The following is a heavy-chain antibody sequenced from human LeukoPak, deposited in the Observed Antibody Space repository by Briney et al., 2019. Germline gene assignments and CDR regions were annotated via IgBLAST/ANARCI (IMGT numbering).Heavy chain of an antibody. CDR2: INPNSGGT. D-gene: IGHD5-12*01. Sequence: SVRVSCKASGYTFTGYYMHWVRQAPGQGLEWMGWINPNSGGTNYAQKVQGRVTMTRDTSISTAYMELSRLRSDDTAVYYCARGPDIVATILYFDYWGQGTLVTVTS. J-gene: IGHJ4*02. CDR1: GYTFTGYY. V-gene: IGHV1-2*02. CDR3: ARGPDIVATILYFDY.